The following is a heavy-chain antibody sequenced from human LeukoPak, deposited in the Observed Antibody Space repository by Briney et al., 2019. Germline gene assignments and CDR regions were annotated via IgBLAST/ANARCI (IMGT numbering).Heavy chain of an antibody. J-gene: IGHJ4*02. CDR3: ARDLAAAIPFDY. CDR1: GFTFSSYS. D-gene: IGHD2-2*02. CDR2: ISSSSSYI. Sequence: KPGGSLRLSCAASGFTFSSYSMNWVRQAPGKGLEWVSSISSSSSYIYYADSVKGRFTISRDNAENSLYLQMNSLRAEDTAVYYCARDLAAAIPFDYWGQGTLVTVSS. V-gene: IGHV3-21*01.